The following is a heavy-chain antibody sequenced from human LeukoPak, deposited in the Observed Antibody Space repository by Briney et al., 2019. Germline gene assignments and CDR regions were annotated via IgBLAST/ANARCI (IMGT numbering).Heavy chain of an antibody. D-gene: IGHD3-22*01. CDR2: ISYSGST. Sequence: SETLSLTCSVSGGSISSSNYYWGWIRQPPGKGLEWIGSISYSGSTYYSPSLKSRVTISVDTSKNQFSLKLSSVTAADTAVYYCARGLGNSYGNLKRGYYYDSSGNYHLDYWGQGTLVTVSS. CDR1: GGSISSSNYY. V-gene: IGHV4-39*07. CDR3: ARGLGNSYGNLKRGYYYDSSGNYHLDY. J-gene: IGHJ4*02.